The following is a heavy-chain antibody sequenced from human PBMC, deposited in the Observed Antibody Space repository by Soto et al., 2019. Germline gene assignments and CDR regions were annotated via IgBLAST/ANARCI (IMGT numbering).Heavy chain of an antibody. CDR2: INAGNGNT. Sequence: ASVKVSCKXSGYTFTSYAMHWVRQAPGQRLEWMGWINAGNGNTKYSQKFQGRVTITRDTSASTAYMELSSLRSEDTAVYYCARDDVIIRFDPWGQGTLVTVSS. V-gene: IGHV1-3*01. J-gene: IGHJ5*02. CDR3: ARDDVIIRFDP. CDR1: GYTFTSYA.